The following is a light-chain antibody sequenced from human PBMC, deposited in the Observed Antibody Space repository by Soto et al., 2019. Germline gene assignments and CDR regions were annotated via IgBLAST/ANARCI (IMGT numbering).Light chain of an antibody. CDR1: YNINSY. Sequence: DTQMTQSPSSLSASVGDRVTITCRASYNINSYLNWYQQKPGKAPKFLIYAASSLQSGVPSRFSGSGSGTDFTLTISSLQPEDFATYYCQQSYSTLRTFGQGTKVEIK. J-gene: IGKJ1*01. V-gene: IGKV1-39*01. CDR3: QQSYSTLRT. CDR2: AAS.